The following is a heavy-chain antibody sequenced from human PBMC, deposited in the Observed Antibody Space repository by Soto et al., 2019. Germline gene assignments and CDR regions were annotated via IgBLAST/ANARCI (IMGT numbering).Heavy chain of an antibody. V-gene: IGHV3-30-3*01. CDR1: GFSFRSYA. J-gene: IGHJ6*02. CDR3: ARYRQDHYYGPDV. Sequence: QVQLVESGGDVVQPGRSLRLSCAASGFSFRSYAMHWVRQAPGKGLEWVAVISYDGSNIDYADSVKGRFTFSRDNSKNTLYLQMNSLRAEDTAVYYCARYRQDHYYGPDVCGQGTTVTVSS. D-gene: IGHD3-16*02. CDR2: ISYDGSNI.